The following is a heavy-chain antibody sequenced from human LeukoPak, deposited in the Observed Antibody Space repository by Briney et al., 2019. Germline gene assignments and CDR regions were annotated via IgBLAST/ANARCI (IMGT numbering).Heavy chain of an antibody. J-gene: IGHJ4*02. D-gene: IGHD6-6*01. Sequence: PGGSLSLFCGASGFTFSLHWMEWVRQAPGEGLEWVSSIISSSSYIYYADSVKGRYTISRDNAKNSLYLQMNSLRAEDTAVYYCAARGDSSSAPCDYWGQGTLVTVSS. CDR2: IISSSSYI. V-gene: IGHV3-21*01. CDR3: AARGDSSSAPCDY. CDR1: GFTFSLHW.